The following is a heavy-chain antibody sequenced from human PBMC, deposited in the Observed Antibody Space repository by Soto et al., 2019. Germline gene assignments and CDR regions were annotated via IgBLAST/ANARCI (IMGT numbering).Heavy chain of an antibody. CDR2: IYYSGST. V-gene: IGHV4-59*01. D-gene: IGHD6-13*01. CDR1: GGSISSYY. Sequence: PETLSLTCTVSGGSISSYYWSWIRQPPGKGLEWIGYIYYSGSTNYNPSLKSRVTISVDTSKNQFSLKLSSVTAADTAVYYCARDPSRKQPEYYFDYWGQGTLVTVSS. J-gene: IGHJ4*02. CDR3: ARDPSRKQPEYYFDY.